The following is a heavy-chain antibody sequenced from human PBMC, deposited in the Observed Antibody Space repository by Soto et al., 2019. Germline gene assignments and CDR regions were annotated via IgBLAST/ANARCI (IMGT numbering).Heavy chain of an antibody. J-gene: IGHJ2*01. CDR3: ARDLGVVVSNWYFDL. Sequence: EVQLVESGGGLVQPGGSLRLSCAASGFTFSSYSMNWVRQAPGKGLEWVSSISSSSSYIYYADSVKGRFTISRDNAKNSLYLQMNSLRAEDTAVYYCARDLGVVVSNWYFDLWGRGTLVTVSS. CDR2: ISSSSSYI. D-gene: IGHD2-15*01. CDR1: GFTFSSYS. V-gene: IGHV3-21*01.